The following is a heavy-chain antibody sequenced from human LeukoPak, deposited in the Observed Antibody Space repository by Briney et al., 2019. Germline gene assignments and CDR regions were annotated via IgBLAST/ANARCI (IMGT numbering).Heavy chain of an antibody. D-gene: IGHD6-13*01. V-gene: IGHV4-34*01. CDR1: GGSFSGYY. J-gene: IGHJ6*03. CDR2: INHSGST. CDR3: VKASYSSSSGRYYYYYMDV. Sequence: SETLSLTCAVYGGSFSGYYWSWIRQPPGKGLEWIGEINHSGSTNYNPSLKSRVTISVDTSKNQFSLKLSSVTAADTAVYYCVKASYSSSSGRYYYYYMDVWGKGTTVTVSS.